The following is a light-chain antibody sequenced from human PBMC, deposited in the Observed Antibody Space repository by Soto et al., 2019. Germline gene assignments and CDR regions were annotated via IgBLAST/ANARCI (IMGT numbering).Light chain of an antibody. CDR2: AAS. Sequence: DIPMTQSPSSVSASVGDSVAITCRASLDLSSSLAWYQQKPEKAPKLLIYAASSLQSGVPSRFSGSGSGTDFTLTISSLQPEDSATYYCQQTASFPITFGQGTRVEIK. V-gene: IGKV1D-12*01. CDR3: QQTASFPIT. CDR1: LDLSSS. J-gene: IGKJ5*01.